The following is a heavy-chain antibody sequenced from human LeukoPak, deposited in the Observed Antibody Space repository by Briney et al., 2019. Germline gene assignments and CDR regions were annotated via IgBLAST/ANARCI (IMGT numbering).Heavy chain of an antibody. CDR1: GFTFSSYG. CDR2: ISYDGSNK. V-gene: IGHV3-30*18. D-gene: IGHD5-24*01. CDR3: AKEASPRWLQLLYYYYGMDV. Sequence: GRSLRLSCAASGFTFSSYGMHWVRQAPGKGLEWVAVISYDGSNKYYADSVKGRFTISRDNSKNTLYLQMNSLRAEDTAVYYCAKEASPRWLQLLYYYYGMDVWGQGTTVTVSS. J-gene: IGHJ6*02.